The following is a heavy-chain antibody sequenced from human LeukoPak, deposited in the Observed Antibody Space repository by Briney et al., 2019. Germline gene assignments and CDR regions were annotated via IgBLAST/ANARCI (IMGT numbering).Heavy chain of an antibody. Sequence: GGSLRLSCAASGLTFSSYSMNWVRQAPGKGLEWVSYISSSSSTIYYADSVKGRFTISRDNAKNSLYLQMNSLRAEDTAVYYCARGNCSGGSCYSLYYYYYMDVWGKGTTVTVSS. CDR2: ISSSSSTI. CDR3: ARGNCSGGSCYSLYYYYYMDV. J-gene: IGHJ6*03. D-gene: IGHD2-15*01. V-gene: IGHV3-48*01. CDR1: GLTFSSYS.